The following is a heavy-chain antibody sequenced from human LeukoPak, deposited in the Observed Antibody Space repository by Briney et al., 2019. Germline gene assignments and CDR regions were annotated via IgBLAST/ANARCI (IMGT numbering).Heavy chain of an antibody. V-gene: IGHV5-51*01. CDR1: GYSFTSYW. CDR2: IYPGDSDT. J-gene: IGHJ6*03. Sequence: GESLKISCKGSGYSFTSYWIGWVRQMPGKGLEWMGIIYPGDSDTRYSPSFQGQATISADKSISTAYLQWSSLKASDTAMYYCARGYGDFRYYYYYYMDVWGKGTTVTVSS. CDR3: ARGYGDFRYYYYYYMDV. D-gene: IGHD4-17*01.